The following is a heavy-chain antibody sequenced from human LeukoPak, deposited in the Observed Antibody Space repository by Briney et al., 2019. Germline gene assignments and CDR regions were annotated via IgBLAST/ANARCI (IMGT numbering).Heavy chain of an antibody. D-gene: IGHD3-10*01. J-gene: IGHJ5*02. CDR3: ARAGGFTILRGAANNWFDP. Sequence: SKTLSLTCTVSGGSISSSSYYWGWIRQPPEKGLEWIGSMYYSGSTYYNPSLKSRVIISVDTSKNQFSLKLSSVTAADTAVYYCARAGGFTILRGAANNWFDPWGQGTLVTVSS. V-gene: IGHV4-39*07. CDR1: GGSISSSSYY. CDR2: MYYSGST.